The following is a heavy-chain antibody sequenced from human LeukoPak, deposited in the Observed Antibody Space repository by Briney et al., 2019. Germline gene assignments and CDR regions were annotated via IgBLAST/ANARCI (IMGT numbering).Heavy chain of an antibody. CDR1: GYTLTELS. CDR3: AARDLAYCGGDCYRRYAFDI. V-gene: IGHV1-24*01. D-gene: IGHD2-21*02. Sequence: ASVKVSCKVSGYTLTELSMHWVRQAPGKGLEWRGGFDPEDGETIYAQKFQGRVTMTEDTSTDTAYMELSSLRSEDTAVYYCAARDLAYCGGDCYRRYAFDIWGQGTMVTVSS. J-gene: IGHJ3*02. CDR2: FDPEDGET.